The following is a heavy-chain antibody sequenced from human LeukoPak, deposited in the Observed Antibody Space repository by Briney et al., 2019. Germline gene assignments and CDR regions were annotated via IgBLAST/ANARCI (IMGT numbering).Heavy chain of an antibody. CDR1: GGSISSYY. J-gene: IGHJ6*02. V-gene: IGHV4-59*01. CDR2: IYYSGST. D-gene: IGHD1-26*01. CDR3: ARDPPASGSYGMDV. Sequence: SETLSLTCTVAGGSISSYYWSWIRQPPGKGLEWIGYIYYSGSTNYNPSLKSRVTISVDTSKNQFSLKLSSVTAADTAVYYCARDPPASGSYGMDVWGQGTTVTVSS.